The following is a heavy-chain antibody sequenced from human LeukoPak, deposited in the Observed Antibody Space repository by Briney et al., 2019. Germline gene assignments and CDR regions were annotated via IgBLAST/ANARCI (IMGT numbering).Heavy chain of an antibody. CDR2: IYYSGNT. J-gene: IGHJ4*02. D-gene: IGHD2-2*01. CDR3: ARAARGCSSTSCYGLDY. CDR1: GGSVSSGSYY. V-gene: IGHV4-61*01. Sequence: SETLTLTCTVSGGSVSSGSYYWSWIRQPPGKGLEWIGYIYYSGNTNYNPSLKSRVTISVDTSKNQFSLKLSSVTAADTAVYYCARAARGCSSTSCYGLDYWGQGTLVTVSS.